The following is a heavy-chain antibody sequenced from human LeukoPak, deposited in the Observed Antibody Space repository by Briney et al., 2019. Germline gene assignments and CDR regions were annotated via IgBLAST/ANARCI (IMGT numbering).Heavy chain of an antibody. CDR3: AKGGARTWYYYYMDV. J-gene: IGHJ6*03. V-gene: IGHV3-23*01. CDR2: ISGSGGST. CDR1: GFIFSSHG. Sequence: GGSLRLSCAASGFIFSSHGMNWVRQAPGKGLEWVSAISGSGGSTYYADSVKGRFTISRDNSKNTLYLQMNSLRAEDTAVYYCAKGGARTWYYYYMDVWGKGTTVTISS. D-gene: IGHD1-7*01.